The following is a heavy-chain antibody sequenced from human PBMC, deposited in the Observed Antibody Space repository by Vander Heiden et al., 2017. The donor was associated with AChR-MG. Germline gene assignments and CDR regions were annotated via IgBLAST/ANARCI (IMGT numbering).Heavy chain of an antibody. CDR1: GYTLTELS. CDR3: ATEVYYYGSGSYYPVSRWFDP. D-gene: IGHD3-10*01. J-gene: IGHJ5*02. V-gene: IGHV1-24*01. Sequence: QVQLVQSGAEVKKPGASVKVSCKVSGYTLTELSMHWVRQAPGKGLEWMGGFDPEDGETIYAQKFQGRVTMTEDTSTDTAYMELSSLRSEDTAVYYCATEVYYYGSGSYYPVSRWFDPWGQGTLVTVSS. CDR2: FDPEDGET.